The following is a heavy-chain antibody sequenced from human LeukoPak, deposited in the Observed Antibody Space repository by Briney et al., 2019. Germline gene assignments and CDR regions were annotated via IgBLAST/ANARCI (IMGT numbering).Heavy chain of an antibody. J-gene: IGHJ4*02. CDR3: ARDHYGDYSFDY. CDR2: ISGSGSYI. Sequence: GGSLRLSCAASGFTFSTYTMNWVRQAPGRGLEWVSSISGSGSYIYYADSMKGRFTLSRDNAKNSLYLQMNSLRAEDTAVYYCARDHYGDYSFDYWGQGTLVTVSS. D-gene: IGHD4-17*01. CDR1: GFTFSTYT. V-gene: IGHV3-21*01.